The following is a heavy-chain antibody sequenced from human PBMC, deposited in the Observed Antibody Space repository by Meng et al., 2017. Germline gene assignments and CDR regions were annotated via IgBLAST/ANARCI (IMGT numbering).Heavy chain of an antibody. J-gene: IGHJ5*02. CDR3: ARRKAAAGLGNWCDP. CDR2: INWKGGST. D-gene: IGHD6-13*01. V-gene: IGHV3-20*04. Sequence: GESLKISCAASGFTFDDYGMSWVRQAPGKGLEGVSGINWKGGSTGYADSVKGRFTISRDNAKNSLYLQMNSLRAEDTALYYCARRKAAAGLGNWCDPWGQGTLVTVSS. CDR1: GFTFDDYG.